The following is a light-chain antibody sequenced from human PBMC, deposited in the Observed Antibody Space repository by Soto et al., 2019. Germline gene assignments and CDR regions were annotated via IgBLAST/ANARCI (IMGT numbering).Light chain of an antibody. V-gene: IGLV3-1*01. J-gene: IGLJ2*01. CDR1: KLGDKY. Sequence: SYELTQPPSVSVSPGQTASITCSGDKLGDKYVSWYQQKPGQSPVLVMYQDSKRPSGIPERFSGSSSGNAATLTISGTQTMDEADYYCQAWDTSTVVFGGGTKLTVL. CDR3: QAWDTSTVV. CDR2: QDS.